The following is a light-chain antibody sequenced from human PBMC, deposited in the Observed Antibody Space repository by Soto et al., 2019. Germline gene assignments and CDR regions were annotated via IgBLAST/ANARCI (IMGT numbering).Light chain of an antibody. J-gene: IGLJ2*01. V-gene: IGLV1-44*01. Sequence: QSVLTQPPSVSGTPGQRVSISCSGSRSNIGINAVDWYHQLPGTAPKVLIYANNQRPSGVPDRFSGSKSGTSASLAINGLQSDDEGHYYCAAWDDSLNGLVFGGGTQLTVL. CDR1: RSNIGINA. CDR2: ANN. CDR3: AAWDDSLNGLV.